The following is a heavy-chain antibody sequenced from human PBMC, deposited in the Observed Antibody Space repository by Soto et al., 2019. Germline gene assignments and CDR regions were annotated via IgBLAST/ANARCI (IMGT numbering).Heavy chain of an antibody. CDR1: GGSISRYY. CDR2: IYDSGTT. D-gene: IGHD3-10*01. J-gene: IGHJ5*02. Sequence: KASETLSLTCTVSGGSISRYYWSWIRQPPGKGLEWIGYIYDSGTTHYNPSLESRVTMSVDTSKNQFSLKLNSVTAADTAMYFCTRVTESTLDPWGQGTLVTVSS. CDR3: TRVTESTLDP. V-gene: IGHV4-59*01.